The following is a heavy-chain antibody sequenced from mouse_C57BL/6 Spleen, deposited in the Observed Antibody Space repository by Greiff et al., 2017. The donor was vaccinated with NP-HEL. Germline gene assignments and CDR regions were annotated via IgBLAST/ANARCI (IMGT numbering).Heavy chain of an antibody. D-gene: IGHD2-4*01. CDR1: GYTFTSYW. CDR3: ARDYDHDLYYFDY. V-gene: IGHV1-64*01. Sequence: QVQLQQPGAELVKPGASVKLSCKASGYTFTSYWMHWVKQRPGQGLEWIGMIHPNSGSTNYNEKFKSKATLTVDKSSSTAYMQLSSLTSEDSAVYYCARDYDHDLYYFDYWGQGTTLTVSS. J-gene: IGHJ2*01. CDR2: IHPNSGST.